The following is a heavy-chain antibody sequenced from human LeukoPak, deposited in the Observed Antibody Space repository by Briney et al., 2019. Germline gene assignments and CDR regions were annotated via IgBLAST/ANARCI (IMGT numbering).Heavy chain of an antibody. J-gene: IGHJ4*02. V-gene: IGHV4-34*01. CDR2: INHSGST. CDR3: ARRPYYYDSSGYYSDDY. Sequence: SETLSLTCAVYGGSFSGYYWSWIRQPPGKGQEWIGEINHSGSTNYNPSLKSRVSISVDTSKNQFSLKLSSVTAADTAVYYCARRPYYYDSSGYYSDDYWGQGTLVTVSS. D-gene: IGHD3-22*01. CDR1: GGSFSGYY.